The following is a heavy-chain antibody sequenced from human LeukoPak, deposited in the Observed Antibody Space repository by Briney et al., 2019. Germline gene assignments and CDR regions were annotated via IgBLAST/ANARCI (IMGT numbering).Heavy chain of an antibody. V-gene: IGHV3-23*01. CDR3: AKDYSVGGSGSYSWFDS. CDR1: GFTFSSYA. D-gene: IGHD3-10*01. Sequence: PGGSLRLSCAASGFTFSSYAMSWVRQAPGKGREWVSAISGSGGSAYSADSVKGRFTISRDNSEKTLYLQMSSLRAEDTAVYYCAKDYSVGGSGSYSWFDSWGQGTLVTVSS. J-gene: IGHJ5*01. CDR2: ISGSGGSA.